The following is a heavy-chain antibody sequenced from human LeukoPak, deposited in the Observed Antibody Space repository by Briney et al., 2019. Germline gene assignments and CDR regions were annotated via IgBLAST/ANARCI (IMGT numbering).Heavy chain of an antibody. CDR1: GGTFSSYA. Sequence: SVKVSCKASGGTFSSYAISWVRQAPGQGLEWMGGIIPIFGTASYAQKFQGRVNMTRDTSTSTVYMELSSLRSEDTAVYYCASPSYYDFWSGYYPLDYWGQGTLVTVSS. CDR3: ASPSYYDFWSGYYPLDY. V-gene: IGHV1-69*05. J-gene: IGHJ4*02. D-gene: IGHD3-3*01. CDR2: IIPIFGTA.